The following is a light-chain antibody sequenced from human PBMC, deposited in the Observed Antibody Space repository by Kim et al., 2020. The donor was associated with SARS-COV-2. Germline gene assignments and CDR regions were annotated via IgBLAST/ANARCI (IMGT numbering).Light chain of an antibody. V-gene: IGKV3-11*01. CDR2: DAA. CDR1: QSVSSR. J-gene: IGKJ1*01. CDR3: KQRNGRPWT. Sequence: PGERATLSCRASQSVSSREAGYYHQNGQPPRMLIFDAANRTAGSPAGLSGGGAGTTYTPPTISREPADYSVDYCKQRNGRPWTFGQRTKVEIK.